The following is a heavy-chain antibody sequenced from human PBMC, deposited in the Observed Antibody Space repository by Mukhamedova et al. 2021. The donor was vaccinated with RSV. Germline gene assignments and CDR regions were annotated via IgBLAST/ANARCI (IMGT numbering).Heavy chain of an antibody. CDR2: GGGT. D-gene: IGHD3-10*01. CDR3: ARAAYGLGSGVDY. Sequence: GGGTNNADSVKGRFTISRDNAKNTLYLQLNSLRAEDTAVYYCARAAYGLGSGVDYWGQGTLVTVSS. V-gene: IGHV3-74*01. J-gene: IGHJ4*02.